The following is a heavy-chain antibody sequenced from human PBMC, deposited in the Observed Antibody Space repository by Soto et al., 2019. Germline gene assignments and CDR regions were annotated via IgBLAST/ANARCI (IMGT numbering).Heavy chain of an antibody. CDR2: IGGSGGST. D-gene: IGHD3-22*01. CDR1: GFTFSSYG. CDR3: AKDPYYYDTSEMDV. V-gene: IGHV3-23*01. J-gene: IGHJ6*02. Sequence: PGGSLRLSCAASGFTFSSYGMHWVRQAPGKGLEWVSAIGGSGGSTYYADSVKGRFTISRDNSKNTLFLQMNSLRAEDTAVYYCAKDPYYYDTSEMDVWGQGTTVTVSS.